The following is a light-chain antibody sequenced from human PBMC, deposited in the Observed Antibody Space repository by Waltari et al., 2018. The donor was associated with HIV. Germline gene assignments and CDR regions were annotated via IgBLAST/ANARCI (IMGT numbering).Light chain of an antibody. CDR3: CSYGGSDTLYV. V-gene: IGLV2-11*01. J-gene: IGLJ1*01. CDR1: SSAVGAYTY. CDR2: HVS. Sequence: QSALTQPRSVSGSPGPSVTLSCTGTSSAVGAYTYDACYQQHKGKAPSFLLFHVSKRLSGVPDRCSGSKSGNTASLTSSGLRAEDEAEYYCCSYGGSDTLYVFGTGTKVTVL.